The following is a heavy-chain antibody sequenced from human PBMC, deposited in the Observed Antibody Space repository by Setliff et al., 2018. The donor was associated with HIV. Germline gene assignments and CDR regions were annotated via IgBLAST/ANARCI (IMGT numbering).Heavy chain of an antibody. CDR3: TRDLWGDDYYYNNMDV. D-gene: IGHD2-21*02. CDR2: INHDRTT. V-gene: IGHV4-34*01. CDR1: GGSFSGYY. J-gene: IGHJ6*03. Sequence: ASETLSLTCAVYGGSFSGYYWSWIRQPPGKGLEWIGEINHDRTTNYNPSLKSRVTISVDTSKNQFSLTLNSVTAADTAVYYCTRDLWGDDYYYNNMDVWGKGTTVTVSS.